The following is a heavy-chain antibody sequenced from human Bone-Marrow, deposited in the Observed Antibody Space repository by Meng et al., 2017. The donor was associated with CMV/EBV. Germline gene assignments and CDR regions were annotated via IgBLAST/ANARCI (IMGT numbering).Heavy chain of an antibody. V-gene: IGHV4-39*07. Sequence: SETLSLTCTVSGGSISSSSYYWGWIRQPPGKGLEWIGSIYYSGSTYYNPSLKSRVTISADTSKNQFSLKLSSVTAADTAVYYCARGGLRLGYWGQGTLVTVSS. CDR3: ARGGLRLGY. CDR2: IYYSGST. D-gene: IGHD4-17*01. J-gene: IGHJ4*02. CDR1: GGSISSSSYY.